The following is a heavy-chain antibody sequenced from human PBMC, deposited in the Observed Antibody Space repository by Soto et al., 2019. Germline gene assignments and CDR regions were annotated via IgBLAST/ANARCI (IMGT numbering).Heavy chain of an antibody. CDR3: ARQGFGPLRGLVDV. Sequence: QVQLQESGPGLVKPSETLSLSCTVSGGSISSYYWSWFRQSPGKRMEWIGYVHHSWGSSYNPSLQIRVAISLDTSKSQFSLKVTSVTATDTAVYYGARQGFGPLRGLVDVWGQGTTVTVSS. CDR2: VHHSWGS. V-gene: IGHV4-59*08. D-gene: IGHD3-10*01. CDR1: GGSISSYY. J-gene: IGHJ6*02.